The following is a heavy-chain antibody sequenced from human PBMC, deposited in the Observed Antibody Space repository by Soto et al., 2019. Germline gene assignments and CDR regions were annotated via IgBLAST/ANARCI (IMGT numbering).Heavy chain of an antibody. CDR2: IDQGGGEK. CDR1: GFSFTTYW. Sequence: EVQLVESGGGLVQPGGSLRLSCAASGFSFTTYWMDWVRQAPGKGLEWVANIDQGGGEKYYVDSVRGRFTISRDNAKNSLYLLMQSPRPEDKAICYCARGGNWFDPWGRGTLVTVSS. D-gene: IGHD3-10*01. V-gene: IGHV3-7*05. CDR3: ARGGNWFDP. J-gene: IGHJ5*01.